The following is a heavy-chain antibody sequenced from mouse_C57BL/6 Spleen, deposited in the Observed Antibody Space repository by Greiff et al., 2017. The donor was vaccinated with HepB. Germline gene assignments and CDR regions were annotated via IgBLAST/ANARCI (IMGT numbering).Heavy chain of an antibody. CDR2: INPSSGYT. V-gene: IGHV1-4*01. J-gene: IGHJ3*01. CDR1: GYTFTSYT. CDR3: ARSIPYYCGSGGFAY. D-gene: IGHD1-1*01. Sequence: VQLQQSGAELARPGASVKMSCKASGYTFTSYTMHWVKQRPGQGLEWIGYINPSSGYTKYNQKFKDKATLTADKSSSTAYMQLSSLTSEDSAVYYCARSIPYYCGSGGFAYWGQRTLVTVSA.